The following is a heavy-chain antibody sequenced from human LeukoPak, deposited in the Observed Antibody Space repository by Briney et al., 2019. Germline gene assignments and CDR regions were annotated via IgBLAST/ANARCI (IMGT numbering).Heavy chain of an antibody. CDR2: IKQDGSEK. CDR1: GFTFSSYW. J-gene: IGHJ4*02. D-gene: IGHD1/OR15-1a*01. CDR3: GRTLTGNNLKY. V-gene: IGHV3-7*01. Sequence: GGSLRLSCAASGFTFSSYWMNWVRQAPGKGLEWVANIKQDGSEKYYVDSVKGRFTISRDNAKNSLYLQMNSLRAEDTAVYYCGRTLTGNNLKYRGQGNLVTVSS.